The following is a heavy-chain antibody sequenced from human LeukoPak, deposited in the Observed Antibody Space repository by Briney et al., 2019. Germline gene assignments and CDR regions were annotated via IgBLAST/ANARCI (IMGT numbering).Heavy chain of an antibody. J-gene: IGHJ6*02. CDR3: ASLYGSSGWYFTEYYSYGMDV. Sequence: ASVTVSFKGSGYTFTGYYMHGVGQARGQGLEGMGRINPNRGGTNYAQQFQGSVPMTRDTSIRPAYMELRRLRSDDPAVYYCASLYGSSGWYFTEYYSYGMDVWGQGTTVTVSS. CDR2: INPNRGGT. V-gene: IGHV1-2*06. D-gene: IGHD6-19*01. CDR1: GYTFTGYY.